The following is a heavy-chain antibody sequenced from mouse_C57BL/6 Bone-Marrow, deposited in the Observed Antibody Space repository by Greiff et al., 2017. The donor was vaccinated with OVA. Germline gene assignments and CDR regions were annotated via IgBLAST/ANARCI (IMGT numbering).Heavy chain of an antibody. Sequence: VQLVESGAELARPGASVKLSCKASGYTFTSYGISWVKQRTGQGLEWIGEIYPRSGNTYYNEKFKGKATLTADKSSSTAYMELRSLTSEDSAVYFCARGGYYFANWGQGTLVTVSA. CDR3: ARGGYYFAN. D-gene: IGHD2-3*01. V-gene: IGHV1-81*01. CDR1: GYTFTSYG. CDR2: IYPRSGNT. J-gene: IGHJ3*01.